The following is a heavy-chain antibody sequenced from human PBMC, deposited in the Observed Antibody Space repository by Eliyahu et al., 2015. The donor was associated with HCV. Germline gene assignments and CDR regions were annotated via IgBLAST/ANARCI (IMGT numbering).Heavy chain of an antibody. Sequence: EVQLAESGGGLVQPGGSLRLSXAASGFXFXXXXMDWVRQAPGKGLGWVGXSRNKANXYTTIYAASVKGRFTISRDASGKSLYLQMNSLKTEDTAVYYCARLLGLYREDAFDIWGQGTMVTVSS. CDR2: SRNKANXYTT. D-gene: IGHD3-16*01. V-gene: IGHV3-72*01. J-gene: IGHJ3*02. CDR3: ARLLGLYREDAFDI. CDR1: GFXFXXXX.